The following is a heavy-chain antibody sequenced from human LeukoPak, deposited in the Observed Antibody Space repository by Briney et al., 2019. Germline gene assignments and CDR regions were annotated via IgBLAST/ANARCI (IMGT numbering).Heavy chain of an antibody. Sequence: SETLSLTCAVYGGSFSGYYWSWIRQPPGKGLEWIGEINHSGSTNYNPSLKSRVTISVDTSKNQFSLKLSSVTAADTAVYYCAMGFVVAQSFDYWGQGTLSPSPQ. CDR1: GGSFSGYY. CDR3: AMGFVVAQSFDY. V-gene: IGHV4-34*01. D-gene: IGHD3-16*01. CDR2: INHSGST. J-gene: IGHJ4*02.